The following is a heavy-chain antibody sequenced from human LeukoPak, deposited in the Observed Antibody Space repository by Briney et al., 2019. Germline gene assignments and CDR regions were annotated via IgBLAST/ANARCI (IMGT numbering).Heavy chain of an antibody. Sequence: SETLSLTCTVSGGSINSYYWNWIRQPPGKGLEWIGYIYHSGSTNYNPSLESRVTISLDTSKNQFSLKLTSVTAADTAIYYCARVGGMTTINNAAFDIWGQGTMVTVSS. V-gene: IGHV4-59*01. CDR2: IYHSGST. J-gene: IGHJ3*02. D-gene: IGHD5-24*01. CDR1: GGSINSYY. CDR3: ARVGGMTTINNAAFDI.